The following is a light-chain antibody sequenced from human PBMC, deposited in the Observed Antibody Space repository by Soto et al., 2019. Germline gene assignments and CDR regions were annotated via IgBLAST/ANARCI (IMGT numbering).Light chain of an antibody. CDR3: GTWDFSLSVWV. CDR1: SSNIGNNY. J-gene: IGLJ3*02. Sequence: QSVLTQPPSVSAAPGQKVTISCSGSSSNIGNNYVSWYQQLPGTAPKLLIYDNNKRPSGIPDRFSGSKSGTSATLGITGLQTGDEADYYGGTWDFSLSVWVFGGGTKLTVL. CDR2: DNN. V-gene: IGLV1-51*01.